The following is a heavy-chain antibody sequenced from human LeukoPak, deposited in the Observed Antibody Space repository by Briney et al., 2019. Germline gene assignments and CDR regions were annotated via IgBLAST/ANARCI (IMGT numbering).Heavy chain of an antibody. Sequence: GGSLRLSCTTSGFNFRAYWMGWVRQAPGKGLEWVAVISYDGSNKYYADSVKGRFTISRDNSKNTLYLQMNSLRAEDTAVYYCAKDVQLEPFDYWGQGTLVTVSS. CDR1: GFNFRAYW. D-gene: IGHD2-2*01. J-gene: IGHJ4*02. CDR3: AKDVQLEPFDY. CDR2: ISYDGSNK. V-gene: IGHV3-30-3*02.